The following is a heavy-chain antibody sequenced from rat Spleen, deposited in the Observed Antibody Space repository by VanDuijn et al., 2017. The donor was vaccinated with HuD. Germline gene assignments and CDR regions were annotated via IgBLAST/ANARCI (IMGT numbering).Heavy chain of an antibody. V-gene: IGHV5S23*01. D-gene: IGHD3-6*01. CDR3: TRNWDY. Sequence: EVQLVESGGGLVQPGRSLKLSCAASGFTFSDYNMAWVRQTPTKGLEWVASISPKGGSTHYRDSVKGRFTISRDNAKSTLYLQMDSLRSEDTATYYCTRNWDYWGQGVMVTVSS. J-gene: IGHJ2*01. CDR2: ISPKGGST. CDR1: GFTFSDYN.